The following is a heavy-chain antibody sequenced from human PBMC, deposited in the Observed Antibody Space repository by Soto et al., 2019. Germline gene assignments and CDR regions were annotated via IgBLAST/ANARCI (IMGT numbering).Heavy chain of an antibody. J-gene: IGHJ2*01. CDR1: GFTFSSYA. CDR2: ISGSGGST. D-gene: IGHD3-22*01. Sequence: GGSLRLSCAASGFTFSSYAMSWVRQAPGKGLEWVSAISGSGGSTYYADSVKGRFTISRDNSKNTLYLQMNSLRAEDTAVYYCAKAPDYYDSSGYYYVRAYWYFDLWGRGTLVTVSS. CDR3: AKAPDYYDSSGYYYVRAYWYFDL. V-gene: IGHV3-23*01.